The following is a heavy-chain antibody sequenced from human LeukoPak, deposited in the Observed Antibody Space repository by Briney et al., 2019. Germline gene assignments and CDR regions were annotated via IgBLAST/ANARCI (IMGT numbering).Heavy chain of an antibody. D-gene: IGHD6-19*01. V-gene: IGHV6-1*01. CDR1: WDSVSNDSAT. CDR3: ARGPQWLNY. CDR2: TYYRSKWYS. Sequence: SQTLSLTCAISWDSVSNDSATWNWIRQSPSRGLEWLGRTYYRSKWYSAYAVSVKSRISINSDTSKNQFSLQLNSVTPEDTAIYYCARGPQWLNYWGQGTLVTVSS. J-gene: IGHJ4*02.